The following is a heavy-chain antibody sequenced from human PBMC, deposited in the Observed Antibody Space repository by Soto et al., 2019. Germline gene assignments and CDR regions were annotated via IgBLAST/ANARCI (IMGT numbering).Heavy chain of an antibody. CDR3: ARLGAPGYYYYGMDV. CDR1: GGTFSSYA. D-gene: IGHD3-16*01. J-gene: IGHJ6*02. CDR2: IIPIFGTA. V-gene: IGHV1-69*13. Sequence: SVKVSCKASGGTFSSYAISWVRQAPRQGLEWMGGIIPIFGTANYAQKFQGRVTITADESTSTAYMELSSLRSEDTAVYYCARLGAPGYYYYGMDVWGQGTTVTVSS.